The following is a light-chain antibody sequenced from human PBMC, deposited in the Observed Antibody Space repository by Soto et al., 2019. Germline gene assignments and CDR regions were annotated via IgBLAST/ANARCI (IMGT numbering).Light chain of an antibody. CDR3: SSYTTSSTLV. CDR2: GVN. J-gene: IGLJ3*02. CDR1: RSDVGGYNY. Sequence: QSALTQPASVSGFLGQSITISCIGTRSDVGGYNYVSWYQQHPDKAPKLMIYGVNNRPSGVSNRFSGSKSGNTASLTISGLQAEDEADYYCSSYTTSSTLVFGGGTKVTVL. V-gene: IGLV2-14*01.